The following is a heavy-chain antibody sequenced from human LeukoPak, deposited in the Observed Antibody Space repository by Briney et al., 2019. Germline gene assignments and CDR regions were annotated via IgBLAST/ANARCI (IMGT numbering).Heavy chain of an antibody. CDR1: GYTFTSYD. J-gene: IGHJ2*01. CDR2: MNPNSGNT. CDR3: ARDSGIAVAAPCWYFDL. Sequence: ASVKVSCKASGYTFTSYDINWVRQATGQGLEWMGWMNPNSGNTSYAQKFQGRVTMTRDMSTSTVYMELSSLRSEDTAVYYCARDSGIAVAAPCWYFDLWGRGTLVTVSS. D-gene: IGHD6-19*01. V-gene: IGHV1-8*01.